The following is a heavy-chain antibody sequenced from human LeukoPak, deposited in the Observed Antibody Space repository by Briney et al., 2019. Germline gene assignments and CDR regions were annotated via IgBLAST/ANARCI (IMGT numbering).Heavy chain of an antibody. D-gene: IGHD1-26*01. CDR3: GRDRSGGYSVDY. J-gene: IGHJ4*02. V-gene: IGHV4-38-2*02. CDR1: GYSISSGYY. CDR2: MYHSGST. Sequence: PSETLSLTCAVSGYSISSGYYWGWIRQPPGKGLEWIASMYHSGSTYYHPSLQSRVTLSADTSKNQFSLKMSSVTAADTAVYYCGRDRSGGYSVDYWGQGTLVTVS.